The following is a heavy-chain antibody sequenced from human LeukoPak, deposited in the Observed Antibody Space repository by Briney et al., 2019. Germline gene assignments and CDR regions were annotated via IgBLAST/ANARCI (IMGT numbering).Heavy chain of an antibody. J-gene: IGHJ4*02. CDR1: GGSISSGGYY. V-gene: IGHV4-31*03. D-gene: IGHD1-26*01. Sequence: SETLSLTCTVSGGSISSGGYYWSWIRQHPGKGLEWIGYIYYSGSTYYNPSLKSRITISVDRSKNQFSLQLSSVTAADTAVYYCARASGSYYFDYWGQGTLVTVSS. CDR3: ARASGSYYFDY. CDR2: IYYSGST.